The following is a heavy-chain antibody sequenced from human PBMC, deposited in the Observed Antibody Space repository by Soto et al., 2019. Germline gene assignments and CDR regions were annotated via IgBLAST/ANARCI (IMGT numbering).Heavy chain of an antibody. D-gene: IGHD1-7*01. Sequence: QVQLVQSGAEVKTPGSSVKVSCKASGGTFSSYTISWVRQAPGQGLEWMGRIIPILGIANYAQKFQGRVTITADKSTSTAYMELSSLRSEDTAVYYCARNYPPLHYMDFWGNGTTVTVSS. J-gene: IGHJ6*03. CDR2: IIPILGIA. V-gene: IGHV1-69*02. CDR3: ARNYPPLHYMDF. CDR1: GGTFSSYT.